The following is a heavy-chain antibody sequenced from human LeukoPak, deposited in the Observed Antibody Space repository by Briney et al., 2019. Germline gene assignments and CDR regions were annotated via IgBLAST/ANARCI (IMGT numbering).Heavy chain of an antibody. V-gene: IGHV3-15*01. Sequence: KPGGSLRLSCAASGFTFSNAWMSWVRRAPGKGLEWVGRIKSKTDGGTTDYAAPVKGRFTISRDDSKNTLYLQMNSLKTEDTAVYYCTTVRGAWSDLPYWGQGTLVTVSS. D-gene: IGHD2-2*01. J-gene: IGHJ4*02. CDR1: GFTFSNAW. CDR2: IKSKTDGGTT. CDR3: TTVRGAWSDLPY.